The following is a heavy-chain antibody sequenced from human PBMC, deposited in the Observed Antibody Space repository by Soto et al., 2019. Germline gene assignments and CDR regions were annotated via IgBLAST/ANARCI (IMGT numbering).Heavy chain of an antibody. V-gene: IGHV3-33*01. CDR2: IWYDGSNK. CDR1: GFTFSSYA. Sequence: QVQVVESGGGVVQPGRSLRLSCAASGFTFSSYAMHWVRQGPGKGLEWVAVIWYDGSNKYYADSVKGRFTISRDNSKNTVYLQMNSLRAEDTAVYYCARDGYYAHYYGMDVWGQGTTVTVSS. J-gene: IGHJ6*02. CDR3: ARDGYYAHYYGMDV. D-gene: IGHD4-17*01.